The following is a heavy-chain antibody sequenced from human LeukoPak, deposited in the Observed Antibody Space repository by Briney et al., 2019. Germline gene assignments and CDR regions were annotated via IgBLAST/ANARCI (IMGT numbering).Heavy chain of an antibody. CDR2: ISLSGLT. J-gene: IGHJ4*02. CDR1: GGSITSTNW. CDR3: SRENGAFSPFGY. Sequence: PSGTLSLTCGVSGGSITSTNWWSWVRQPPGQGLEWIGEISLSGLTNYNPSLKSRVTMALDKSKNHLSLNLTSVTAADTAVHYCSRENGAFSPFGYWGQGTLVTVPS. D-gene: IGHD2-8*01. V-gene: IGHV4-4*02.